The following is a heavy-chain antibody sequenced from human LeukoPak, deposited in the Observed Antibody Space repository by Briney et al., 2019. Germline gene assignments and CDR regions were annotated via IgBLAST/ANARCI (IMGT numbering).Heavy chain of an antibody. CDR3: ARVQGYCSSTSCYFTGYYYYMDV. CDR2: IKQDGSEK. J-gene: IGHJ6*03. V-gene: IGHV3-7*01. D-gene: IGHD2-2*01. CDR1: GFTFSSYW. Sequence: GGSLRLSCAASGFTFSSYWMSWVRQAPGKGLEWVANIKQDGSEKYYVDSVKGRFTISRDNAKNSLYLQMNSLRAEDTAVYYCARVQGYCSSTSCYFTGYYYYMDVWGKGTTVTISS.